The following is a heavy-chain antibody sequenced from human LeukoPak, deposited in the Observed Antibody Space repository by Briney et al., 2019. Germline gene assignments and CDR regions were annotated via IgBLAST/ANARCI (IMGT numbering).Heavy chain of an antibody. V-gene: IGHV1-69*01. CDR3: ARGGVTVTRPSRRPQQPFDY. J-gene: IGHJ4*02. CDR2: ITPIFGTA. CDR1: GGTFSSYA. Sequence: SSVKVSCKASGGTFSSYAISWVRQAPGQGREWMGGITPIFGTANYAQKFQGRVTITADESTSTAYMELSSLRSEDTAVYYCARGGVTVTRPSRRPQQPFDYWGQGTLVTVSS. D-gene: IGHD4-17*01.